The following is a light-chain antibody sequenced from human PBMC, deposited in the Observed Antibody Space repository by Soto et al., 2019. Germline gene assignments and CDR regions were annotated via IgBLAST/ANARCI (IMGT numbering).Light chain of an antibody. V-gene: IGLV2-23*01. Sequence: QSALTQPASVSGSPGQSITISCTGTNSDVGSYKFVSWYQQHPGKAPKLIIYEATKRPSGLSNRFSGSKSGNTASLTISGLQAEDEADYYCCSFAGGGATWVFGGGTKLTVL. CDR1: NSDVGSYKF. CDR3: CSFAGGGATWV. J-gene: IGLJ3*02. CDR2: EAT.